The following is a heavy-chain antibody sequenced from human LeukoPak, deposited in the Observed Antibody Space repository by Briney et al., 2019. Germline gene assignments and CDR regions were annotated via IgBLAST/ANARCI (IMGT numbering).Heavy chain of an antibody. CDR3: ARDNPIAAADDY. D-gene: IGHD6-13*01. V-gene: IGHV3-21*01. CDR2: ISSSSSYI. J-gene: IGHJ4*02. CDR1: GFTFSSYS. Sequence: PGGSLRLSCAASGFTFSSYSMNWVRQAPGKGLEWVSSISSSSSYIYYADSVKRRFTISRDNAKNSLYLQMNSLRAEDTAVYYCARDNPIAAADDYWGQGTLVTVSS.